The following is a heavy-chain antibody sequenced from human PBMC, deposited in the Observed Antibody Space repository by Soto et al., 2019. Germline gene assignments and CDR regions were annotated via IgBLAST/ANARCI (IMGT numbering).Heavy chain of an antibody. Sequence: SVKVSCKASGGTFSSYAISWVRQAPGQGLEWMGGIIPIFGTANYAQKFQGRVTITADESTSTAYMELSSLRSEDTAVYYCARESMVATVGRYYYGMDVWGQGTTVTVSS. CDR1: GGTFSSYA. D-gene: IGHD5-12*01. J-gene: IGHJ6*02. CDR3: ARESMVATVGRYYYGMDV. V-gene: IGHV1-69*13. CDR2: IIPIFGTA.